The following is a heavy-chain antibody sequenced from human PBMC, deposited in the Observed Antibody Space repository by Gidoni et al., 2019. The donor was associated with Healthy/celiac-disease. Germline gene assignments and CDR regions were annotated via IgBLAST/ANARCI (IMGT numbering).Heavy chain of an antibody. CDR1: GGTFSSYA. CDR3: ASKYDFWSGYYIGVYYGMDV. J-gene: IGHJ6*02. D-gene: IGHD3-3*01. Sequence: VQLVQSGAEVKKPGSSVKFSCKASGGTFSSYAISWVRQAPGQGLEWMGGIIPIFGTANYAQKFQGRVTITADESTSTAYMELSSLRSEDTAVYYCASKYDFWSGYYIGVYYGMDVWGQGTTVTVSS. V-gene: IGHV1-69*01. CDR2: IIPIFGTA.